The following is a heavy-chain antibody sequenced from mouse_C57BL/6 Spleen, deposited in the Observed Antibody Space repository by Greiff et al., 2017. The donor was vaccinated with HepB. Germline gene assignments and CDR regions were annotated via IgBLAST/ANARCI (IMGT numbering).Heavy chain of an antibody. V-gene: IGHV1-50*01. CDR2: IDPSDSYT. CDR1: GYTFTSYW. Sequence: QVHVKQPGAELVKPGASVKLSCKASGYTFTSYWMQWVKQRPGQGLEWIGEIDPSDSYTNYNQKFKGKATLTVDTSSSTAYMQLSSLTSEDSAVYCCAGAWFAYWGQGTLVTVSA. J-gene: IGHJ3*01. CDR3: AGAWFAY.